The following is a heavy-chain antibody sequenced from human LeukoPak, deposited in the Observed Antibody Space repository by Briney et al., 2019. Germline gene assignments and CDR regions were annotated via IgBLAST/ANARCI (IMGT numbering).Heavy chain of an antibody. CDR2: IYPDNSYT. D-gene: IGHD2/OR15-2a*01. Sequence: GGSLKISCKTSGYNFPSYWIGWVRQMPGKGLEWMGLIYPDNSYTKYSPSFQGQVTFSADKSINTAYLHWTSLKAADTAVYYCARRFDFNWFDSWGQGTLVIVSS. J-gene: IGHJ5*01. V-gene: IGHV5-51*01. CDR3: ARRFDFNWFDS. CDR1: GYNFPSYW.